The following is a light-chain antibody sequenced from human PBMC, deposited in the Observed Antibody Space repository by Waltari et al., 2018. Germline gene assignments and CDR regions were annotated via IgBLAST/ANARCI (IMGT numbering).Light chain of an antibody. Sequence: QSALTQPPSASGSPGQSVTISCTGTSRNVGSYNYVSWYQQHPGKAPKLIIYEVNKRPSGGPDRFSGSKSDNTASLTVSGLQAEDEADYYCSSYGSSEVFGGGTKVTVL. J-gene: IGLJ2*01. CDR1: SRNVGSYNY. CDR3: SSYGSSEV. V-gene: IGLV2-8*01. CDR2: EVN.